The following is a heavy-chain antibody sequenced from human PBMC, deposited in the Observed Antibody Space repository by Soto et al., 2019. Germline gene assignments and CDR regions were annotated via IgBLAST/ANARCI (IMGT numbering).Heavy chain of an antibody. CDR2: INPSGGST. J-gene: IGHJ4*02. CDR3: AGGVGPKYYDSSGYYLFDY. D-gene: IGHD3-22*01. V-gene: IGHV1-46*01. CDR1: GYTFTSYY. Sequence: ASVKVSCKASGYTFTSYYMHWVRQAPGQGLEWMGIINPSGGSTSFAQKFQGRVTMTRDTSTSTVYMELSSLRSEDTAVYYCAGGVGPKYYDSSGYYLFDYWGQGTLVTVSS.